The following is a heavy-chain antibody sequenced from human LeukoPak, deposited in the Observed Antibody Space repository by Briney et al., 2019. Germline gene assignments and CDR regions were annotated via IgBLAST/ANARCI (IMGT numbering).Heavy chain of an antibody. J-gene: IGHJ4*02. CDR3: ARADSWNYVPLDC. V-gene: IGHV4-4*07. D-gene: IGHD1-7*01. CDR2: IYFSGST. Sequence: SETLSLTCTVSGFSISSYYWSWIRQPAGKGLEWIGHIYFSGSTNYNPSLKSRVTMSVDTSKNQFSLRLSAVTAADTAVYFCARADSWNYVPLDCWGQGTLVTVSA. CDR1: GFSISSYY.